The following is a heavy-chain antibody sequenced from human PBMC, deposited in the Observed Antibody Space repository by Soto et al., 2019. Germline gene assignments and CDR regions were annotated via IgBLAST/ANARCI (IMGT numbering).Heavy chain of an antibody. V-gene: IGHV3-30*18. CDR3: AKSGTTVTTFWYFDL. Sequence: QVQLVESGGGVVQPGQSLRLACVGSGFTFSNYGMHWVRQAPGEGLEWVAVISYDEDNIYYADSVKGRFTISRDNSKDTSYLQMNSLRPEDTAVYFCAKSGTTVTTFWYFDLWGRGTLVTVSS. CDR2: ISYDEDNI. J-gene: IGHJ2*01. D-gene: IGHD4-17*01. CDR1: GFTFSNYG.